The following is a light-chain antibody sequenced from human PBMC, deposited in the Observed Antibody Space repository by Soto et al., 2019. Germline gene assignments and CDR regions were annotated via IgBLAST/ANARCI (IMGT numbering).Light chain of an antibody. Sequence: QSALTQPASVSGSPGQSITISCTGTSSDVGGYKYVSWYQQHPGKAPKLMIYDVSNRPSGVSNRFSGSKSGNTASLTISGLQAEDEADYYCMSYTSSITLVFGTGTKVTVL. CDR3: MSYTSSITLV. V-gene: IGLV2-14*03. CDR1: SSDVGGYKY. J-gene: IGLJ1*01. CDR2: DVS.